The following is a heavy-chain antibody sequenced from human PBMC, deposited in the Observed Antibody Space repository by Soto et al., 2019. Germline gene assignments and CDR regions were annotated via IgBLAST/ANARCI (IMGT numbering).Heavy chain of an antibody. J-gene: IGHJ6*02. V-gene: IGHV2-5*02. Sequence: QITLKESGPTLVKPTQTLTLTCSFSGFSLRTSGVGVAWIRQPPGKALECLALIYWDDDKRYSPSLKSRLTTSNVTSKNQVVLRMTNMDPVDSGTYFCAHSSGPRVLDVWGQGTTVTVSS. CDR3: AHSSGPRVLDV. CDR2: IYWDDDK. CDR1: GFSLRTSGVG.